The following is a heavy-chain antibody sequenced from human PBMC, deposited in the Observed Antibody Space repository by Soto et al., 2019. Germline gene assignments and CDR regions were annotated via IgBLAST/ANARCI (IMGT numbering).Heavy chain of an antibody. D-gene: IGHD3-3*01. V-gene: IGHV1-69*13. J-gene: IGHJ6*02. CDR3: ARKQLRFLEWPYYYYGMDV. Sequence: SVKVSCKASGGTFSSYAISWVRQAPGQGLEWMGGIIPIFGTANYAQKFQGRVTITADESTSTAYMELSSLRSEDTAVYYCARKQLRFLEWPYYYYGMDVWGQGTTVTVSS. CDR1: GGTFSSYA. CDR2: IIPIFGTA.